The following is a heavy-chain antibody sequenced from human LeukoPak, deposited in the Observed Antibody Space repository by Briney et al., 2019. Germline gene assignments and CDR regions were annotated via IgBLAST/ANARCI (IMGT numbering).Heavy chain of an antibody. Sequence: GGSLRLSCAASGLTVSCNHMSWVRQAPGKGQEWVSAISGSGGSTYYADSVKGRFTISRDNSKNTLYLQMNSLRAEDTAVYYCAKEERGGFDYRGQGTLVSVSS. J-gene: IGHJ4*02. V-gene: IGHV3-23*01. D-gene: IGHD3-16*01. CDR3: AKEERGGFDY. CDR1: GLTVSCNH. CDR2: ISGSGGST.